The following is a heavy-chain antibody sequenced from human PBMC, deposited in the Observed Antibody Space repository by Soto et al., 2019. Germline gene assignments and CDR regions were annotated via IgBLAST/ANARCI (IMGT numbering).Heavy chain of an antibody. CDR3: ARVIDIYSYGYLDY. D-gene: IGHD5-18*01. J-gene: IGHJ4*02. Sequence: GGSLRLSCAASGFTFSSYSMNWVRQAPGKGLEWVSYISSSSSTIYYADSVKGRFTISRDNAKNSLYLQMNSLRDEDTAVYYCARVIDIYSYGYLDYWGQGTLVTVSS. CDR2: ISSSSSTI. V-gene: IGHV3-48*02. CDR1: GFTFSSYS.